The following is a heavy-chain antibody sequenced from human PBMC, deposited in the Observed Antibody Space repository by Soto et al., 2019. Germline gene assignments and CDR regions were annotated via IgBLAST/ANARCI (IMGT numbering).Heavy chain of an antibody. Sequence: QLQLQESGPGLVKPSETLSLTCTVSGGSISSSSYYWGWIRQPPGKGLEWIGSIYYSGSTYYNPSVKSRVTISVDTSKNQFALKLSSVTAADPAVYYCARPIRRLNDYGDYVYFDYWGQGTLVTVSS. CDR2: IYYSGST. CDR3: ARPIRRLNDYGDYVYFDY. CDR1: GGSISSSSYY. D-gene: IGHD4-17*01. J-gene: IGHJ4*02. V-gene: IGHV4-39*01.